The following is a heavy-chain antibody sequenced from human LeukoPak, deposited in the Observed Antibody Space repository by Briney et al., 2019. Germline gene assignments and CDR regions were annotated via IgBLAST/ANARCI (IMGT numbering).Heavy chain of an antibody. CDR3: ARVYYGDYAYNWFDP. D-gene: IGHD4-17*01. V-gene: IGHV1-2*02. J-gene: IGHJ5*02. Sequence: VASVKVSCKASGYTFTGYYIHWVRQAPGQGLEWMGWINPHSGGTNYAQKFQGGVTMTRDTSITTAYMELSSLRSDDTAVYYCARVYYGDYAYNWFDPWGQGTLVTVSS. CDR2: INPHSGGT. CDR1: GYTFTGYY.